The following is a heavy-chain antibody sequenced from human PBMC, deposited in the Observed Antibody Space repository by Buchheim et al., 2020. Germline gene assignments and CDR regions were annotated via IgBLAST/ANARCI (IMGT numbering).Heavy chain of an antibody. D-gene: IGHD6-13*01. CDR1: GFSFSTYS. J-gene: IGHJ6*02. CDR3: ARAPTPYSSSWYDYYYGMDV. CDR2: ISDTRSTI. Sequence: EVELVESGGGLVQPGGSLRLSCAVSGFSFSTYSMDWVRQAPGKGLEWLAYISDTRSTIYYGDSVKGRFTVSRDNAKNALYLQMNSLRVEDTAVYYCARAPTPYSSSWYDYYYGMDVWGQGTT. V-gene: IGHV3-48*04.